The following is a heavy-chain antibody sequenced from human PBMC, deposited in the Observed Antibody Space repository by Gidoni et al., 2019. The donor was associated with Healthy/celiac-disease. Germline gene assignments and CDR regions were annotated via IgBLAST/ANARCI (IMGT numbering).Heavy chain of an antibody. Sequence: QVQLVQSGAEVKKPGSSVKVSCKASGGTFSSYAISWVRQAPGQGLEWMGGIIPIFGTANYAQKFQGRVTITADESTSTAYMELSSLRSEDTAVYYCARVVVPAAITSGWYFDLWGRGTLVTVSS. V-gene: IGHV1-69*01. CDR1: GGTFSSYA. D-gene: IGHD2-2*02. CDR3: ARVVVPAAITSGWYFDL. CDR2: IIPIFGTA. J-gene: IGHJ2*01.